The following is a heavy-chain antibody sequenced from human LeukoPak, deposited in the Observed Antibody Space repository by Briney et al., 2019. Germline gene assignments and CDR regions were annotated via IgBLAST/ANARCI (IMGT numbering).Heavy chain of an antibody. CDR1: GYTFTSYS. CDR2: ISAYNGNT. D-gene: IGHD1-7*01. CDR3: ARDLSDELELRPDAFDI. V-gene: IGHV1-18*01. J-gene: IGHJ3*02. Sequence: ASVKVSCKASGYTFTSYSISWVRQAPGQGLEWMGWISAYNGNTNYAQKLQGRVTMTTDTSTSTAYMELRSLRSDDTAVYYCARDLSDELELRPDAFDIWGQGTMVTVSS.